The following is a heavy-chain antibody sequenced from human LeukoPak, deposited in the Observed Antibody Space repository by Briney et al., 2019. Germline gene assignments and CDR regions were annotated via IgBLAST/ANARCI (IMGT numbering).Heavy chain of an antibody. Sequence: SETLSLTCTVSGGSISSYYWSWIRQPPGKGLEWIGYLYYSGSTYHNPSLNSRVTISVDTSKNQFSLKLSSVTAADTAVFYCANFDYDSASFAYWRQGTLVTVSS. CDR2: LYYSGST. CDR3: ANFDYDSASFAY. V-gene: IGHV4-59*01. J-gene: IGHJ4*02. D-gene: IGHD3-22*01. CDR1: GGSISSYY.